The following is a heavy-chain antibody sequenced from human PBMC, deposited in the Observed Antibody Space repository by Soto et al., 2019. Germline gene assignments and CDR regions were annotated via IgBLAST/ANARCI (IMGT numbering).Heavy chain of an antibody. Sequence: HPGGSLRLSCAASGFTFSSSSMNWVRQAPGKGLEWVSYISGSTRTTYYADSVKGRFTISRDNAKNSLYLQMNSLRDEDTAVYYWAGEKWEEFYLDALVIWAKGQWSPSPQ. CDR2: ISGSTRTT. CDR3: AGEKWEEFYLDALVI. CDR1: GFTFSSSS. V-gene: IGHV3-48*02. D-gene: IGHD1-26*01. J-gene: IGHJ3*02.